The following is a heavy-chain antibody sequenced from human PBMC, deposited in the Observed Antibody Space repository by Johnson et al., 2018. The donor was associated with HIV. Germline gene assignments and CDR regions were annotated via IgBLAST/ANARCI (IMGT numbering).Heavy chain of an antibody. CDR3: AKGAAAAGPDAFDI. J-gene: IGHJ3*02. Sequence: QVQLVESGGGVAQPGRSLRLSCAASGFRFSRYGMHWVRQAPGQGLEWVAVISYDGSNKYYPDSVKGRFAISRDNSKNTLYLQMNSLSAEDRAVYYCAKGAAAAGPDAFDIWGQGTMVTVSS. V-gene: IGHV3-30*18. CDR1: GFRFSRYG. CDR2: ISYDGSNK. D-gene: IGHD6-13*01.